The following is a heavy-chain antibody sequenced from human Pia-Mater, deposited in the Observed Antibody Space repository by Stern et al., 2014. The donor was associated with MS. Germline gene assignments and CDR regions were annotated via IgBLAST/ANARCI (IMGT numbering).Heavy chain of an antibody. Sequence: EVQLEESGGGLVQPGGSLKGSCAASGFTFSASVIHWVRQAPGKGLEWVGRIRNKGKNYATAYAVSVKGRFTISRDDSKNTAYLHMSSLKVEDTAVYYCAPSSAIWGRGTMVTVSS. CDR1: GFTFSASV. CDR3: APSSAI. CDR2: IRNKGKNYAT. V-gene: IGHV3-73*02. J-gene: IGHJ3*02.